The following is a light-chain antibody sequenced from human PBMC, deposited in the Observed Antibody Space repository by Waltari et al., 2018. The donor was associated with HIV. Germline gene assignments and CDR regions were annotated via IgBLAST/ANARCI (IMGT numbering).Light chain of an antibody. V-gene: IGLV1-40*01. CDR2: AVD. CDR3: QSYDRSLDWV. J-gene: IGLJ3*02. CDR1: SPNIGAGYH. Sequence: QSVLTPPPSASGAPGHRITISCTGSSPNIGAGYHVHCYQQIQVTAPKLLISAVDNRPSGVPDRFSASKSGTSASLAISGLQAEDEADYFCQSYDRSLDWVFGGGTKLTVL.